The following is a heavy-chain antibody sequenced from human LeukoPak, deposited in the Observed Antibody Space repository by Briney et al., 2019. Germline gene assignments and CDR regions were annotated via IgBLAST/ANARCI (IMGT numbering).Heavy chain of an antibody. D-gene: IGHD2-21*02. J-gene: IGHJ4*02. V-gene: IGHV3-66*01. CDR1: GITVSDNY. Sequence: GGSLRLSCAASGITVSDNYMSWVRLAPGKGLEWVSVIYSGGSTYYADSVKGRFTISRDNSKNTLYLQMNSLRAEDTAVYYCARGFVLGAAKNYFDYWGQGALVTVSS. CDR3: ARGFVLGAAKNYFDY. CDR2: IYSGGST.